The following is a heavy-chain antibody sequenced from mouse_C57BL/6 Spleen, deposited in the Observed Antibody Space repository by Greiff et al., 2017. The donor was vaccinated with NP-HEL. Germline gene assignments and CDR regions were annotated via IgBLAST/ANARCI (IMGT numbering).Heavy chain of an antibody. CDR2: INPSSGYT. CDR1: GYTFTSYW. V-gene: IGHV1-7*01. J-gene: IGHJ2*01. CDR3: AREALFDY. Sequence: QVQLQQSGAELAKPGASVKLSCKASGYTFTSYWMHWVKQRPGQGLEWIGYINPSSGYTKYNQKFKDKATLTADKSSRTAYMQLSSLTYEDSAVYYCAREALFDYWGQGTTLTVSS.